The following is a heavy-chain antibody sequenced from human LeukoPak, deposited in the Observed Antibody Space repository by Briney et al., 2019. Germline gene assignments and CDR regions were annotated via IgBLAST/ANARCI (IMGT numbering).Heavy chain of an antibody. V-gene: IGHV3-30*02. CDR1: GFTFSTYG. CDR2: IRYDGSNK. J-gene: IGHJ4*02. CDR3: AREPTYSSSWYTSCDY. Sequence: PGGSLRLSCAASGFTFSTYGMHWVRQVPGKGLEWVAFIRYDGSNKYYADSVKGRFTISRDNSKNTLFLQMNSLRAEDTAVYYCAREPTYSSSWYTSCDYWGQGTLVTVSS. D-gene: IGHD6-13*01.